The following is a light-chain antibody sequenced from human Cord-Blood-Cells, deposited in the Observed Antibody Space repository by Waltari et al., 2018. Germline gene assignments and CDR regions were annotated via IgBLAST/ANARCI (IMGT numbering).Light chain of an antibody. V-gene: IGLV2-23*01. Sequence: QSALTQPASVSGSPVQSITIPCTGTSSHVGRYNLVSWYQQHPGKAPKLMIYEGSKRPSGVSNRFSGSKSGNTASLTISGLQAEDEADYYCCSYAGSYVFGTGTKVTVL. CDR3: CSYAGSYV. CDR1: SSHVGRYNL. CDR2: EGS. J-gene: IGLJ1*01.